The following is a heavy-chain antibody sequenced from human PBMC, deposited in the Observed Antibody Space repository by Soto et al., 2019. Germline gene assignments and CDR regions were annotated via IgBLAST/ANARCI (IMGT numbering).Heavy chain of an antibody. CDR2: IYYSGST. Sequence: PSETLSLTCTVSGGSISSSSYYWGWIRQPPGKGLEWIGSIYYSGSTYYNPSLKSRVTISVYTSKNQFSLKLSSVTAADTAVYYCARHDRVGTDNYYYYYGMDVWGQGTTVTVPS. J-gene: IGHJ6*02. CDR3: ARHDRVGTDNYYYYYGMDV. CDR1: GGSISSSSYY. V-gene: IGHV4-39*01. D-gene: IGHD3-22*01.